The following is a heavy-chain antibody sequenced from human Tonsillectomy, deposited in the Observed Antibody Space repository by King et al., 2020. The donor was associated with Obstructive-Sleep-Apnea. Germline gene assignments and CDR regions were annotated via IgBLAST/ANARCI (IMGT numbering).Heavy chain of an antibody. CDR1: GFTFSSYA. D-gene: IGHD1-26*01. Sequence: VQLVESGGGLVQPGGSLRLSCAASGFTFSSYAMSWVRQAPGKVLEWVSAISGSGGSTYYADSVKGRFTISRDNAKNTLYLQMNSLRAEDTAVYYCAKSEPQKTYSGSTVPSDYWGQGTLVTVSS. J-gene: IGHJ4*02. V-gene: IGHV3-23*04. CDR3: AKSEPQKTYSGSTVPSDY. CDR2: ISGSGGST.